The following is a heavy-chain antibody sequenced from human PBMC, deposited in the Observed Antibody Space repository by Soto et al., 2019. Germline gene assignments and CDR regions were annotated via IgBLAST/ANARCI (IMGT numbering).Heavy chain of an antibody. Sequence: ASVKVSCKASGYTFTSYGISWVRQAPGQGLEWMGWTSAYNGNTNYAQKLQGRVTMTTDTSTSTAYMELRSLRSDDTAVYYCARDRGIAAAGWWFDPWGQGTLVTVSS. D-gene: IGHD6-13*01. J-gene: IGHJ5*02. CDR1: GYTFTSYG. CDR2: TSAYNGNT. V-gene: IGHV1-18*01. CDR3: ARDRGIAAAGWWFDP.